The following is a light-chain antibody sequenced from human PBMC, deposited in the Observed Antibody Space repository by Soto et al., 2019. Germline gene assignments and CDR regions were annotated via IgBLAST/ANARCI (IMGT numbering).Light chain of an antibody. CDR2: DAS. V-gene: IGKV3-11*01. Sequence: EIVLTQSPATLSLSPGERATLSCWASQSFSSQLAWYQHKPGQAPRLLIYDASNRAPGIPARFSGSGSGTDFTLTISSLEPEDFAVYYCHQRYSWPRTFGQGTKLELK. J-gene: IGKJ2*01. CDR1: QSFSSQ. CDR3: HQRYSWPRT.